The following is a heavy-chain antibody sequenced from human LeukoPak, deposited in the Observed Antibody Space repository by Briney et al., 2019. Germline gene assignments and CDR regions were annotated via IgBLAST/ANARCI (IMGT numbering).Heavy chain of an antibody. CDR3: ARGSYDSSDFEYFQH. D-gene: IGHD3-22*01. CDR1: GYTFTGY. J-gene: IGHJ1*01. V-gene: IGHV1-2*02. CDR2: INPNSDGT. Sequence: GASVKVSCKASGYTFTGYMHWVRQAPGQGLEWMGWINPNSDGTNYAQNFQGRVTMTRDTSISTAYMELSRLRSDDTAVYYCARGSYDSSDFEYFQHWGQGTLVTVSS.